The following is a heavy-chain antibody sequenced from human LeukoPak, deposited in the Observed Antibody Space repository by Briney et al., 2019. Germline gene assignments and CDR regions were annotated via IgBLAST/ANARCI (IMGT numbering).Heavy chain of an antibody. V-gene: IGHV1-2*02. D-gene: IGHD3-10*01. Sequence: GASVKVSCKASGYTFTSYGISWVRQAPGQGLEWMGWINPNSGGTNYAQKFQGRVTMTRDTSISTAYMELSRLRSDDTAVYYCARGRETLETDYWGQGTLVTVSS. CDR3: ARGRETLETDY. J-gene: IGHJ4*02. CDR2: INPNSGGT. CDR1: GYTFTSYG.